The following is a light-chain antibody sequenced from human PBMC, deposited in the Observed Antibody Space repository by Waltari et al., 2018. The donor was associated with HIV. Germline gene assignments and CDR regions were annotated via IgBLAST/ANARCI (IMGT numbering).Light chain of an antibody. CDR2: DAS. CDR1: QSVSNL. J-gene: IGKJ2*01. Sequence: EIVLTQSPATLSLSPGERATLSCRASQSVSNLLAWYQHKPGQAPRLLIYDASPRASGIPARFSGSGSGTDFTLTSSSLEPEDFAVDYCQHRDEWPPGATFGPGAKLEIK. V-gene: IGKV3-11*01. CDR3: QHRDEWPPGAT.